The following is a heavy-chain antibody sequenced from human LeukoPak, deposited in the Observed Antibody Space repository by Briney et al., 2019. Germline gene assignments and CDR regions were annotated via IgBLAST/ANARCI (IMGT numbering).Heavy chain of an antibody. CDR1: GFTFSRYW. CDR3: ARGDYYDTSGFFIDAFDI. CDR2: IKQDGSAK. Sequence: PGGSLRLSCAASGFTFSRYWMSWVRQAPGKGLEWVGNIKQDGSAKYYVDSVKGRFTISRDNAKNPLYLQMNSLRAEDTAVYYCARGDYYDTSGFFIDAFDIWGQGTMVTVSS. J-gene: IGHJ3*02. V-gene: IGHV3-7*04. D-gene: IGHD3-22*01.